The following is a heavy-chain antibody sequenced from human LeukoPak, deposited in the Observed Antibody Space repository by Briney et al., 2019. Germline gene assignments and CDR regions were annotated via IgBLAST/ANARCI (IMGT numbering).Heavy chain of an antibody. J-gene: IGHJ3*02. CDR1: GFTVSSNY. D-gene: IGHD1-26*01. Sequence: HPGGSLRLSCAASGFTVSSNYMSWVRQAPGKGLEGVSIIYSGGSTFYADSVKGRFTISRDNSKNTLYLQMNSLRAEDTAVYYCARGGSYLSAFDIWGQGTMVAVSS. CDR2: IYSGGST. V-gene: IGHV3-53*01. CDR3: ARGGSYLSAFDI.